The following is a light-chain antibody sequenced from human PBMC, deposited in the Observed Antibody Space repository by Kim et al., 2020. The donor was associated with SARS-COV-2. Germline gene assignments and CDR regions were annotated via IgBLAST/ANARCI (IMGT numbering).Light chain of an antibody. CDR2: GAS. V-gene: IGKV3-15*01. Sequence: EILMTQSPAILSVSPGESATLSCRASQSVSSNVAWYQQKPGQAPRLLLYGASARATGIPARFSGSGSGTEFTLTISSLQSEDFAVYYCQQYNNWPPWTFGQGTKVDIK. CDR1: QSVSSN. CDR3: QQYNNWPPWT. J-gene: IGKJ1*01.